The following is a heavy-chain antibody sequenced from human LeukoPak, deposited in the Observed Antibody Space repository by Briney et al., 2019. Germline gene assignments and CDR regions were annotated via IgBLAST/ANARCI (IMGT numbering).Heavy chain of an antibody. J-gene: IGHJ4*02. Sequence: ASVKVSCKASGYTFSTYRIIWVRQAPGQGLECMGWISVYNGNTNYAQKLQGRVTMTTDTSTSTAYMELRSLRSDDTALYYCARGSSGWSFDYWGQGTLVTVSS. CDR1: GYTFSTYR. CDR3: ARGSSGWSFDY. CDR2: ISVYNGNT. D-gene: IGHD6-13*01. V-gene: IGHV1-18*01.